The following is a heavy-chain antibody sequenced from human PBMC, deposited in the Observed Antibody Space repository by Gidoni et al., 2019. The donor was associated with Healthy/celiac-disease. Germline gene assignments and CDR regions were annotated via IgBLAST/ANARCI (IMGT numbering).Heavy chain of an antibody. J-gene: IGHJ6*02. CDR1: AGSFSGSY. V-gene: IGHV4-34*01. Sequence: QVQLQQWGAGLLKPSETLSLTCAVYAGSFSGSYWRWIRQPPGKGLEWIGEINHSGSTNYNPSLKSRVTISVDTSKNQFSLKLSSVTAADTAVYYCARWHGSSWPLYYYYYYGMDVWGQGTTVTVSS. CDR3: ARWHGSSWPLYYYYYYGMDV. CDR2: INHSGST. D-gene: IGHD6-13*01.